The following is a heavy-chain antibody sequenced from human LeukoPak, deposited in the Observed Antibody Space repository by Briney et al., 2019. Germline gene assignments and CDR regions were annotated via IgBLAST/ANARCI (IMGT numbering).Heavy chain of an antibody. D-gene: IGHD2-15*01. J-gene: IGHJ4*02. CDR1: GFTVSSNY. V-gene: IGHV3-66*01. CDR2: IYSGGST. CDR3: ARVEGYCSGGSCYFGYFDY. Sequence: PGGSLRLSCAASGFTVSSNYMSWVRQAPGKGLEWVSVIYSGGSTYYADSVKGRFTISRDNSKNTLYLQMNSLRAEDTAVYYCARVEGYCSGGSCYFGYFDYWGQGTLVTVSS.